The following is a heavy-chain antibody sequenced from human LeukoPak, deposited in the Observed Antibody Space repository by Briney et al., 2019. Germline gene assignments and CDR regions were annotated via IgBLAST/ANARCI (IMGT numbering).Heavy chain of an antibody. CDR3: AKVMVGASDFDY. CDR2: ISYDGSNK. V-gene: IGHV3-30-3*01. J-gene: IGHJ4*02. D-gene: IGHD1-26*01. CDR1: GFTFSSYA. Sequence: GGSLRLSCAASGFTFSSYAMHWVRQAPGKGLEWVAVISYDGSNKYYADSVKGRFTTSRDNSKNTLYLQMNSLRAEDTAVYYCAKVMVGASDFDYWGQGTLVTVSS.